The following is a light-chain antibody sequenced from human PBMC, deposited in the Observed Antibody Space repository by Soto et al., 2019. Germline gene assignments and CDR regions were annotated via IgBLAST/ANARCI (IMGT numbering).Light chain of an antibody. J-gene: IGLJ2*01. Sequence: QSALTQPPSVSAATGHKVTISCSGSSSNIGNNYVSWYQQLPGTAPKLLISDNNKRPSGIPDRFSGSKSGTSATLGIAGLQTGDEAEYYCGAWDNSLGALFGGGTKVTVL. CDR3: GAWDNSLGAL. CDR1: SSNIGNNY. V-gene: IGLV1-51*01. CDR2: DNN.